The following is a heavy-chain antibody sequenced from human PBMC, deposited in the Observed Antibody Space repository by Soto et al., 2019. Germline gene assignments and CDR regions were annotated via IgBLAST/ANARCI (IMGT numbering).Heavy chain of an antibody. CDR3: ARAEYSGYYAFDI. CDR1: GYTFITYI. D-gene: IGHD6-25*01. CDR2: INSGNGNT. J-gene: IGHJ3*02. V-gene: IGHV1-3*01. Sequence: EASVKVSCKASGYTFITYIIHWVRQAPGQRLEWMGWINSGNGNTKYSQKFQGRVTITRDTSASTAYMELSSLRSEDTAVYYCARAEYSGYYAFDIWGQGTMVTVSS.